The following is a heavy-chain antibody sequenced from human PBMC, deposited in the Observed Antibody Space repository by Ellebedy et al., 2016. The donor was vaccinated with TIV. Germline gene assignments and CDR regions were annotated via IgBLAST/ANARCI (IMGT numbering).Heavy chain of an antibody. Sequence: SVKVSCXASGGTFSSYAISWVRQAPGQGLEWMGGIIPIFGTANYAQKFQGRVTITADESTSTAYMELSSLRSEDTAVYYCARDCSSTSCYADGGFDYWGQGTLVTVSS. J-gene: IGHJ4*02. CDR3: ARDCSSTSCYADGGFDY. CDR1: GGTFSSYA. CDR2: IIPIFGTA. V-gene: IGHV1-69*13. D-gene: IGHD2-2*01.